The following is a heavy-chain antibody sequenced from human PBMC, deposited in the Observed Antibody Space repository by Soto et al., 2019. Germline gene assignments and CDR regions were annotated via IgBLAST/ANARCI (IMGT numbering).Heavy chain of an antibody. V-gene: IGHV1-18*01. J-gene: IGHJ4*02. CDR1: GYTFTSYG. Sequence: ASVKVSCKASGYTFTSYGIGWVRQAPGQGLEWMGWISTYNGNTKYAQKLQGRVTMTTDTSTSKVYMELRSLRSDDTAVYYCARDFGGKRSYYGSSAYEYYFDYWGQGTLVTVSS. CDR3: ARDFGGKRSYYGSSAYEYYFDY. CDR2: ISTYNGNT. D-gene: IGHD3-22*01.